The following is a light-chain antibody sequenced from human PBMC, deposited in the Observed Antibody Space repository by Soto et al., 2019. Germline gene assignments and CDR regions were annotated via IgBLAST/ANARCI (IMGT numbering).Light chain of an antibody. CDR3: QECYSSAFT. V-gene: IGKV4-1*01. Sequence: DIVMTQSPDSLAVSLGERATINCKSGQTISSSSNNRNCLGWFQQKPGQPPKLLIYWASTRQYGVPDRFSGSGSGTDFTLTISSLQAEDVVVYYGQECYSSAFTFGQGTKLEIK. J-gene: IGKJ2*01. CDR1: QTISSSSNNRNC. CDR2: WAS.